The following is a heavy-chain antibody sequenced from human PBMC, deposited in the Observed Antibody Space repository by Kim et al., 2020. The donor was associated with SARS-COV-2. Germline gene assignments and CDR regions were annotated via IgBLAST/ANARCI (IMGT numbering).Heavy chain of an antibody. J-gene: IGHJ3*01. V-gene: IGHV4-39*01. CDR1: GDSISSNSG. Sequence: SETLSLTCTVSGDSISSNSGSRWFLQAPGRVRVWICTVIYSSNVFYNPSLMSRVTISLYSSKTQISLKLTSVTAADPSAYYSDPFVTRSVHFWGQGIMVT. CDR2: VIYSSNV. CDR3: DPFVTRSVHF. D-gene: IGHD3-3*02.